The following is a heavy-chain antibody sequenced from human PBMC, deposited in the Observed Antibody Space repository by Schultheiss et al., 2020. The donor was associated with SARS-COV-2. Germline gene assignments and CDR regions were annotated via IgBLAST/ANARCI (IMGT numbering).Heavy chain of an antibody. V-gene: IGHV1-18*01. J-gene: IGHJ6*02. D-gene: IGHD3-22*01. CDR1: GYTFTSYG. CDR3: ARSYYYDSSGYSSFYGMDV. Sequence: ASVKVSCKASGYTFTSYGISWVRQAPGQGLEWMGWINAGNGNTKYSQKFQGRVTITRDTSASTAYMELSRLRSDDTAVYYCARSYYYDSSGYSSFYGMDVWGQGTTVTVSS. CDR2: INAGNGNT.